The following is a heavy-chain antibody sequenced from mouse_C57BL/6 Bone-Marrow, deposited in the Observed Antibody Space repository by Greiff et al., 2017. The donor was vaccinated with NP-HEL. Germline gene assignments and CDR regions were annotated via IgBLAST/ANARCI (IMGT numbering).Heavy chain of an antibody. CDR2: INPNNGGT. Sequence: VQLQQSGPELVKPGASVKIPCKASGYTFTDYNMDWVKQSHGKSLEWIGDINPNNGGTIYNQKFKGKATLTVDKSSSTAYMELRSLTSEDTAVYYCARNYGSSAYYYAMDYWGQGTSVTVSS. CDR1: GYTFTDYN. J-gene: IGHJ4*01. CDR3: ARNYGSSAYYYAMDY. D-gene: IGHD1-1*01. V-gene: IGHV1-18*01.